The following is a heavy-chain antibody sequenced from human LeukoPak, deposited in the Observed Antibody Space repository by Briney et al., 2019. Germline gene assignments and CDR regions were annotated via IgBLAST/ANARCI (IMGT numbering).Heavy chain of an antibody. CDR2: MYNSGTT. V-gene: IGHV4-59*01. D-gene: IGHD5-18*01. Sequence: SETLSLTCTVSGGSISSYYWSWIRQPPGKGLEWIGYMYNSGTTYYNPSLKSRVTISVNTSKNQFSLKLSSVTAADTAVYYCARYSDGQFDYWGQGTPVTVSS. CDR1: GGSISSYY. J-gene: IGHJ4*02. CDR3: ARYSDGQFDY.